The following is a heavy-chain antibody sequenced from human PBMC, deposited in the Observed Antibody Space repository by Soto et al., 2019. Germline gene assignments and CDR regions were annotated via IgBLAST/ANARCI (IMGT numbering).Heavy chain of an antibody. J-gene: IGHJ6*02. D-gene: IGHD3-10*01. V-gene: IGHV5-51*01. CDR3: ARHDSPWYYGSGSYSLYYYGMDV. CDR2: VYPGDSDT. Sequence: PGESLKISCKGSGYSFTSYWIGWVRQMPGKGLEWMGIVYPGDSDTRYSPSFQGQVTISADKSISTAYLQWSSLKASDTAMYYCARHDSPWYYGSGSYSLYYYGMDVWGQGTTVTVSS. CDR1: GYSFTSYW.